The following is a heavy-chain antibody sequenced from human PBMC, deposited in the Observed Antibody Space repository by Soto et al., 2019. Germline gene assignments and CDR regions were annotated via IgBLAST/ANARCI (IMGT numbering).Heavy chain of an antibody. CDR1: GYTFTSYA. CDR2: INAGNGNT. J-gene: IGHJ4*02. D-gene: IGHD3-3*01. V-gene: IGHV1-3*01. CDR3: ARDLKAYYDFWSGYFTPLDY. Sequence: ASVKVSCKASGYTFTSYAMHWVRQAPGQRLEWMGWINAGNGNTKYSQKFQGRVTITRDTSASTAYMELSSLRSEETAVYYCARDLKAYYDFWSGYFTPLDYWGQGTLVTVSS.